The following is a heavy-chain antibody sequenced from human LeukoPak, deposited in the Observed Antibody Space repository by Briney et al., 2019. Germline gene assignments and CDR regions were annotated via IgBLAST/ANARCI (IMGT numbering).Heavy chain of an antibody. Sequence: ASVKVSCKASGYTFTSYDINWVRQATGQGLEWMGWMNPNSGNTGYAQKFQGRVTMTRNTSISTAYMELSSLRSEDTAVYYCARGVQLDYYYYYMDVWGKGTTVTVSS. D-gene: IGHD5-18*01. CDR2: MNPNSGNT. CDR3: ARGVQLDYYYYYMDV. CDR1: GYTFTSYD. V-gene: IGHV1-8*01. J-gene: IGHJ6*03.